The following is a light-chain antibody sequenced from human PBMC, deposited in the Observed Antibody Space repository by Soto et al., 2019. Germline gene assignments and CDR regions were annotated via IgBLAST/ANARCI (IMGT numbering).Light chain of an antibody. J-gene: IGLJ2*01. Sequence: QSALAQPASVSGSPGQSITISCTATTSDVGSYKYVSWYQQHPGKAPKLMIFEVINRPSGVSNRFSGSKSGNTASLIISGLQAEDEADYYCSSYTTSSTLVFGGGTKVTVL. V-gene: IGLV2-14*01. CDR2: EVI. CDR1: TSDVGSYKY. CDR3: SSYTTSSTLV.